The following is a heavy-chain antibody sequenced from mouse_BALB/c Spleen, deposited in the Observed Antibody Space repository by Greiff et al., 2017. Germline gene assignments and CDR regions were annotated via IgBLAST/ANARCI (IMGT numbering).Heavy chain of an antibody. V-gene: IGHV1-7*01. Sequence: VKLVESGAELAKPGASVKMSCKASGYTFTSYWMHWVKQRPGQGLEWIGYINPSTGYTEYNQKFKDKATLTADKSSSTAYMQLSSLTSEDSAVYYCARSGTTATYFDVWGAGTTVTVSS. CDR3: ARSGTTATYFDV. CDR1: GYTFTSYW. J-gene: IGHJ1*01. CDR2: INPSTGYT. D-gene: IGHD1-2*01.